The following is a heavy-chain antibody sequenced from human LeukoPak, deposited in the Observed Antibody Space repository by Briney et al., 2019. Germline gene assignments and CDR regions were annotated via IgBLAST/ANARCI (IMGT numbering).Heavy chain of an antibody. D-gene: IGHD3-9*01. V-gene: IGHV3-48*03. J-gene: IGHJ4*02. Sequence: PGGSLRLSCVASGFTFSSYEMNWVRQAPGKGLEWVSYISSSGSTIYYADSVKGRFTISRDNAKNSLYLQMNSLRAEDTAVYYCATYYDILTGYYPRRDYWGQGTLVTVSS. CDR1: GFTFSSYE. CDR3: ATYYDILTGYYPRRDY. CDR2: ISSSGSTI.